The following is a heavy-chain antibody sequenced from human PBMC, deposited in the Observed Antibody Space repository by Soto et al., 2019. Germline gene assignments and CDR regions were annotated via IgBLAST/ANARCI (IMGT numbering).Heavy chain of an antibody. CDR1: GGSISSYY. Sequence: SETLSLTCTVSGGSISSYYWSWIRQPLGKGLEWIGYIYYSGSTNYNPSLKSRVTISVDTSKNQFSLKLSSVTAADTAVYYCAGLVAGTNYYYYYYMDVWGKGTTVTVSS. D-gene: IGHD6-19*01. CDR2: IYYSGST. V-gene: IGHV4-59*08. CDR3: AGLVAGTNYYYYYYMDV. J-gene: IGHJ6*03.